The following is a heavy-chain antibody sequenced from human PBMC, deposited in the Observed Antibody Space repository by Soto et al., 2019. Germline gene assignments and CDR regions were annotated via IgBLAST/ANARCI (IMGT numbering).Heavy chain of an antibody. CDR1: GFTFSRYG. Sequence: EVQLVESGGGLVKPGGSLRLSCAASGFTFSRYGMNCVRQAPGKGLEWVSSISSSTSYVYYADSVKGRFIVSRDNAKKILYLEMYALRTEDTAVYYCARAPSEGRVGNWFESWGQGTLVTVSS. CDR2: ISSSTSYV. CDR3: ARAPSEGRVGNWFES. D-gene: IGHD2-2*01. J-gene: IGHJ5*01. V-gene: IGHV3-21*03.